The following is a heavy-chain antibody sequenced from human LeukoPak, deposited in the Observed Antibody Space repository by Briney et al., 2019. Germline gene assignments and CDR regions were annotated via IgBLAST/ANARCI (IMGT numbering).Heavy chain of an antibody. D-gene: IGHD6-19*01. J-gene: IGHJ5*02. V-gene: IGHV1-18*01. CDR3: AREGPGIAVAGPYNWFDP. CDR1: GYTFISYG. Sequence: ASVKVSCKASGYTFISYGISWVRQAPGQGLEWMGWTSAYNGNTNYAQKLQGRVTMTTDTSTSTAYMELRSLRSDDTAVYYCAREGPGIAVAGPYNWFDPWGQGTLVTVSS. CDR2: TSAYNGNT.